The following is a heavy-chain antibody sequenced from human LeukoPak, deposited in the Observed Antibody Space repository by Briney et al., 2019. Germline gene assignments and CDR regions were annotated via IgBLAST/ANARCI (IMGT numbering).Heavy chain of an antibody. V-gene: IGHV3-7*01. CDR2: IKQDGSEK. CDR1: GFIFTSYW. Sequence: GGSLRLSCAASGFIFTSYWMSWVRQAPGKGLGWVANIKQDGSEKFYVDSVKGRFTISRDNAKNSLSLQMNSLRAEDTAVYYCARFYYASGRANDYWGQGTLVTVSS. CDR3: ARFYYASGRANDY. D-gene: IGHD3-10*01. J-gene: IGHJ4*02.